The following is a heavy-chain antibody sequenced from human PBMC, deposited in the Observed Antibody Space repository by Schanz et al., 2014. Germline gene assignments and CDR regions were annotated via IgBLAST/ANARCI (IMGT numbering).Heavy chain of an antibody. Sequence: LVESGGGVVQPGRSLRLSYAASGFTFSSYGMHWVRQVPGKGLEWVAVVCYDGSKKYYADSVKGRFTTSRDNSKNTMYLQMNSLRAEDTAVYYCVKDLQRELLRDDHYYGMDVWGQGTTVTVSS. V-gene: IGHV3-33*06. CDR1: GFTFSSYG. CDR2: VCYDGSKK. CDR3: VKDLQRELLRDDHYYGMDV. D-gene: IGHD1-26*01. J-gene: IGHJ6*02.